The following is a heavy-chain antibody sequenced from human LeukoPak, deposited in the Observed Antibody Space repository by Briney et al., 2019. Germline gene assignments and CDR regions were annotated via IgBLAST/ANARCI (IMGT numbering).Heavy chain of an antibody. Sequence: SETLSLTCTVSGCSISSYYWNWIRQPPGKGLEWVGYIYYSGSTNYNHSLKSGVTISVDTSKSQFSLKLSSLTAADTAVYYCARGADSSGYYSIFYFDYWGQGTLVTVSS. CDR3: ARGADSSGYYSIFYFDY. V-gene: IGHV4-59*01. J-gene: IGHJ4*02. D-gene: IGHD3-22*01. CDR1: GCSISSYY. CDR2: IYYSGST.